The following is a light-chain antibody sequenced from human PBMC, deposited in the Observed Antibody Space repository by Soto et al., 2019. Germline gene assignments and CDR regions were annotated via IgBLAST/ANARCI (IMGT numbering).Light chain of an antibody. CDR1: QSVYWD. Sequence: EIVMTQSPATLSASPGEGATLSCRASQSVYWDLAWYQQKPGQAPRLLIYGASTRATGIPARFSGSGSGTEFTLTITSLQSEDFAVYYCQQYANWPPLTFGGGTKVEI. V-gene: IGKV3-15*01. CDR3: QQYANWPPLT. J-gene: IGKJ4*01. CDR2: GAS.